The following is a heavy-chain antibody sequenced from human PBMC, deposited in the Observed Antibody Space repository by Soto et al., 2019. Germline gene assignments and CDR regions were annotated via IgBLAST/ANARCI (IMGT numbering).Heavy chain of an antibody. Sequence: QVQLVQSGAEVKKPGASVNVSCKASGYTLTSYYMHWVRQAPGQGLEWMGIINPSGGSTIYAQKFQGRVTMTRDTSTSTVYMEVNSLTSEDTAVYYCVRATSTPKKGFDYWGQGTLVTVSS. J-gene: IGHJ4*02. CDR1: GYTLTSYY. CDR3: VRATSTPKKGFDY. V-gene: IGHV1-46*01. CDR2: INPSGGST.